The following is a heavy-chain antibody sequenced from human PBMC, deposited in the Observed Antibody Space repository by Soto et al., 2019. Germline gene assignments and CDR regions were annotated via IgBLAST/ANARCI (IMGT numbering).Heavy chain of an antibody. CDR2: ISGRGGST. D-gene: IGHD6-13*01. J-gene: IGHJ3*02. CDR1: GFTFSSYA. Sequence: EVQLLESGGGLVQPGGSLRLSCAASGFTFSSYAMSWVRQAPGKGLEWVSAISGRGGSTYSAVSVKGRFTISRNNTKNTLYLKRNRLRDDAAAVYYCATVSSSWPNDAFDIWGQGTMVTVSS. CDR3: ATVSSSWPNDAFDI. V-gene: IGHV3-23*01.